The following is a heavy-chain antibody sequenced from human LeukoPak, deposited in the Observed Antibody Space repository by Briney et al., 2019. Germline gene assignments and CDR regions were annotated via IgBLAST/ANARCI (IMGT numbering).Heavy chain of an antibody. CDR2: ISYVGSNK. CDR3: AKDLAGIAGSTWARMSVY. J-gene: IGHJ4*02. V-gene: IGHV3-30*18. D-gene: IGHD6-13*01. CDR1: GFTFSSYG. Sequence: GGSLSLSCAVSGFTFSSYGMHWVRQPPGKGLEWVAVISYVGSNKYYADSVKGRCTIATDNSKNTLYLQMNSLRAEDTAMYYRAKDLAGIAGSTWARMSVYCGQRNLCTASS.